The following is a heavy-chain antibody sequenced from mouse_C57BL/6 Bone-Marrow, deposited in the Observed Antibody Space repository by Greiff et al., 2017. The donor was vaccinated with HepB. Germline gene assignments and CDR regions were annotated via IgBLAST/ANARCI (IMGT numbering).Heavy chain of an antibody. J-gene: IGHJ3*01. CDR1: GYTFTSYD. Sequence: VMLVESGPELVKPGASVKLSCKASGYTFTSYDINWVKQRPGQGLEWIGWIYPRDGSTKYNEKFKGKATLTVDTSSSTAYMELHSLTSEDSAVYFCARPRFAYWGQGTLVTVSA. V-gene: IGHV1-85*01. CDR2: IYPRDGST. CDR3: ARPRFAY.